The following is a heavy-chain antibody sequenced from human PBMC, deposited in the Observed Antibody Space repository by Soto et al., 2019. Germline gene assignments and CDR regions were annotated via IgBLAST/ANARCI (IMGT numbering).Heavy chain of an antibody. D-gene: IGHD3-22*01. J-gene: IGHJ4*02. V-gene: IGHV3-66*01. Sequence: GGSLRLSCAASGFTVNNNYMSWVRQAPGKGLKWVSVIYSGGSTYYADSVMGRFTISRDNSKNTVHLQMNSLRAEDTAVYYCARASYYYDSRGYYYRYYFDYWGQGALVTVS. CDR2: IYSGGST. CDR1: GFTVNNNY. CDR3: ARASYYYDSRGYYYRYYFDY.